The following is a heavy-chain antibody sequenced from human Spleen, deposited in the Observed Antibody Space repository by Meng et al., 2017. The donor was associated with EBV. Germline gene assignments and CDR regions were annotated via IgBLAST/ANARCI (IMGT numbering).Heavy chain of an antibody. CDR3: SSESGRGYTPDY. CDR2: LIPMFGAP. J-gene: IGHJ4*02. CDR1: GGPLSRDA. Sequence: VEAGGAGTGPGFPVQVPGQPSGGPLSRDAFSWVRQYPGQGLEGLGGLIPMFGAPNYAQKFQGRVTIPADESTSTQYMELSSLRSEDTAVYYCSSESGRGYTPDYWGQGTLVTVSS. D-gene: IGHD3-10*01. V-gene: IGHV1-69*01.